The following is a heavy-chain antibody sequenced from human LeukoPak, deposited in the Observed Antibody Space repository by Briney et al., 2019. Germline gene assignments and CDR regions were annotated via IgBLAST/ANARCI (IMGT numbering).Heavy chain of an antibody. J-gene: IGHJ5*02. CDR3: ARPSVPTGNWFDP. Sequence: HSGGSLRLSCAASGFTFSSYWMHWVRQAPGKGLVWVSRINSDGTTTTYADSVKGRFTISRDNAKNTLYLQMNSLRAEDTAVYYCARPSVPTGNWFDPRGQGTLVTVSS. CDR1: GFTFSSYW. CDR2: INSDGTTT. D-gene: IGHD2-2*01. V-gene: IGHV3-74*01.